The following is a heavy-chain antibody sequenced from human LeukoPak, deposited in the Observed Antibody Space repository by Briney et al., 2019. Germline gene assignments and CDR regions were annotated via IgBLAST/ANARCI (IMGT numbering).Heavy chain of an antibody. D-gene: IGHD2-2*01. Sequence: SETLSLTCTVSGGSISINYWNWIRQPPGRGLEWIGYIDYSGSTNYNPSLKSRVTMSVDTSKNQFSLKLSSVTAADTAVYYCARVRYQLLFRGDYNWSDPWGQGTLVTVSS. J-gene: IGHJ5*02. CDR1: GGSISINY. V-gene: IGHV4-59*12. CDR2: IDYSGST. CDR3: ARVRYQLLFRGDYNWSDP.